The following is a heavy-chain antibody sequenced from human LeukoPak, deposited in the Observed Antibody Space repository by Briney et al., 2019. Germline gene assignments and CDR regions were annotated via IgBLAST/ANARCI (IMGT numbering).Heavy chain of an antibody. Sequence: GGSLRLSCAASGFTFSSYGMHWVRQAPGKGLEWVAVISYDGSNKYYADSVKGRFTISRDNSKNTLYLQMNSLRAEDTAVYYCAKDGGELLFYFDYWGQGTLVTVSS. J-gene: IGHJ4*02. V-gene: IGHV3-30*18. D-gene: IGHD1-26*01. CDR2: ISYDGSNK. CDR3: AKDGGELLFYFDY. CDR1: GFTFSSYG.